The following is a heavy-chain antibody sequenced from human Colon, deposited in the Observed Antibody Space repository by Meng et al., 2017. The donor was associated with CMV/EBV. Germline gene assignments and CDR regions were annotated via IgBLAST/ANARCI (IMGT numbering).Heavy chain of an antibody. CDR1: GGTLRNYG. Sequence: SVKVSCKASGGTLRNYGISWVRQAPGQGLEWIGGILPIFITTKYGQKFRDRITITTDESASTAYMELKSLRSDDTAMYYCARDRGDSGFDAWGQGTLVTVSS. CDR2: ILPIFITT. D-gene: IGHD2-21*01. J-gene: IGHJ4*02. CDR3: ARDRGDSGFDA. V-gene: IGHV1-69*05.